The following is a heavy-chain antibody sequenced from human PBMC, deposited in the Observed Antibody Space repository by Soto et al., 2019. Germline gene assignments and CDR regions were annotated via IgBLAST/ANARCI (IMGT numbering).Heavy chain of an antibody. D-gene: IGHD3-3*01. J-gene: IGHJ6*03. V-gene: IGHV3-30*18. Sequence: GGSLRLSCAASGFTFSSYGMHWVRQAPGKGLEWVAVISYDGSNKYYADSVKGRFTISRDNSKNTLYLQMNSLRAEDTAVYYCAKVVLRFLEWLHPHYYYYMDVWGKGTTVTVSS. CDR3: AKVVLRFLEWLHPHYYYYMDV. CDR1: GFTFSSYG. CDR2: ISYDGSNK.